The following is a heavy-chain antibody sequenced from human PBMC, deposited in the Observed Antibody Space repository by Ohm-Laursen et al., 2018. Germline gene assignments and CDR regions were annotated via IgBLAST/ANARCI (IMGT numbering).Heavy chain of an antibody. CDR2: ISSSGSTI. D-gene: IGHD1-1*01. CDR1: GFTFSDYY. V-gene: IGHV3-11*01. Sequence: SLRLSCTAFGFTFSDYYMSWIRQAPGKGLEWVSYISSSGSTIYYADSVKGRFTISRDNAKNSLYLQMNSLRAEDTAVYYCARDGMRDAFDIWGQGTMVTVSS. CDR3: ARDGMRDAFDI. J-gene: IGHJ3*02.